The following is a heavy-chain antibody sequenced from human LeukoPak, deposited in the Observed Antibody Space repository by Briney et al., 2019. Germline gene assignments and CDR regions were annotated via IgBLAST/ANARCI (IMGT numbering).Heavy chain of an antibody. D-gene: IGHD3-22*01. CDR3: ARGIRSNDGGAYYPYHFDY. CDR1: GFAMNNNY. J-gene: IGHJ4*02. V-gene: IGHV3-53*01. Sequence: RGSLRLSCAASGFAMNNNYMSWFRQAPVKGLEWVSGTYSGGNTYYADSVKGRFTISRDNSKNTLYLQMNSLRAEDTATYYCARGIRSNDGGAYYPYHFDYWGQGTLVTVSS. CDR2: TYSGGNT.